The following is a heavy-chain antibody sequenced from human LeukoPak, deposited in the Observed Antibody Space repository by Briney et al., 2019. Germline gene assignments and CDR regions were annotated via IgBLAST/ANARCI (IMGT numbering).Heavy chain of an antibody. V-gene: IGHV4-30-2*01. CDR3: ARVGIAAAPGDWFDP. Sequence: SQTLSLTCAVSGGSISSGGYSWSWIRQPPGKGLEWIGYIYHSGSTYYNPSLKSRVTISVDRSKNQFSLKLSSVTAADTAVYYCARVGIAAAPGDWFDPWGQGTLVTVSS. J-gene: IGHJ5*02. CDR1: GGSISSGGYS. CDR2: IYHSGST. D-gene: IGHD6-13*01.